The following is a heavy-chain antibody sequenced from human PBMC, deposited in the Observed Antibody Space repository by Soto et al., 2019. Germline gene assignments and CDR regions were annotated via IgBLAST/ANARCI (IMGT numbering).Heavy chain of an antibody. D-gene: IGHD4-17*01. CDR1: GFTFSSSS. CDR3: TAEDYGKDY. V-gene: IGHV3-21*01. Sequence: EVQLVESGGGLVKPGGSLRLSCAASGFTFSSSSMNWVRQAPGKGLEWVSFISTTSSYIYYADSVKGRFTISRDNAKNSLFLQMISLRAEDTAVYYWTAEDYGKDYWGQGTLVTVS. CDR2: ISTTSSYI. J-gene: IGHJ4*02.